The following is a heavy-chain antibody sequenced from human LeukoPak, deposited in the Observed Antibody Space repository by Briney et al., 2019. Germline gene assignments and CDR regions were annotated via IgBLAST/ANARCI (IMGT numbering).Heavy chain of an antibody. D-gene: IGHD3-22*01. J-gene: IGHJ4*02. V-gene: IGHV4-34*01. Sequence: SETLSLTCAVYGGSFSGYYWSWIRQPPGKGLEWIGEINHSGSTNYNPSLKSRVTISVDTSKNQFSLKLSSVTAADTAVYYWARGMWRVVSSFDYWGQGTWSPCPQ. CDR2: INHSGST. CDR3: ARGMWRVVSSFDY. CDR1: GGSFSGYY.